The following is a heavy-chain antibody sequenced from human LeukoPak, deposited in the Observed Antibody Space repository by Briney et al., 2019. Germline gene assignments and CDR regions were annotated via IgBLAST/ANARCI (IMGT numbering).Heavy chain of an antibody. J-gene: IGHJ6*03. CDR3: ARKYYDILTGYSAYYYYYYMDV. V-gene: IGHV1-18*01. CDR1: GYTFTSYG. CDR2: ISAYNGNT. Sequence: ASVKVSCKASGYTFTSYGISWVRQAPGQGLEWMGWISAYNGNTNYAQKLQGRVTMTTDTSTSTAYMELRSLRSDDTALYYCARKYYDILTGYSAYYYYYYMDVWGKGTTVTVSS. D-gene: IGHD3-9*01.